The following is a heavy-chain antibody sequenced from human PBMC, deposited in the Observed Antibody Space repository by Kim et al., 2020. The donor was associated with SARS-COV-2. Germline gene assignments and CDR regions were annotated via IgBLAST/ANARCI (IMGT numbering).Heavy chain of an antibody. CDR1: GYTFTSYA. CDR2: INAFNVNT. D-gene: IGHD6-19*01. Sequence: ASVKFSCKASGYTFTSYAMHWVRQAPGQSLEWMGWINAFNVNTKYSQKFQGRVTITRDTSASAAYMELSSLRSEDTAVYYCARNRLAGLTYYYVMDVWGQATTVTVSS. CDR3: ARNRLAGLTYYYVMDV. V-gene: IGHV1-3*01. J-gene: IGHJ6*02.